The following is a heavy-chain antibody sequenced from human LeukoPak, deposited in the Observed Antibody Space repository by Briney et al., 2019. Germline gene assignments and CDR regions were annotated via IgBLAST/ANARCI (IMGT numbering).Heavy chain of an antibody. Sequence: PGGSLRLSCAASGFTLTRYWMSWFRQAPGKGLEWVAKIKEDGSEKYYVDSVKGRFTISRDNAKNSLDLQMNSLRAEDTAVYYCARDGESSGWYGNDYWGQGTLVTVSS. J-gene: IGHJ4*02. CDR2: IKEDGSEK. D-gene: IGHD6-19*01. CDR1: GFTLTRYW. V-gene: IGHV3-7*01. CDR3: ARDGESSGWYGNDY.